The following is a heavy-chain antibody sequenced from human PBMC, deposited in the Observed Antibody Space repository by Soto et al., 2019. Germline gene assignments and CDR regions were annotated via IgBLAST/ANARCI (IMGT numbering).Heavy chain of an antibody. D-gene: IGHD3-22*01. CDR3: ARDLASYYYDSSGYPS. Sequence: SVKVSCKASGGTFSSYAISWVRQAPGQGLEWMGGIIPIFGTANYAQKFQGRVTITADESTSTAYMELSSLRSEDTAVYYCARDLASYYYDSSGYPSWGQGTTVTVSS. CDR1: GGTFSSYA. V-gene: IGHV1-69*13. CDR2: IIPIFGTA. J-gene: IGHJ6*02.